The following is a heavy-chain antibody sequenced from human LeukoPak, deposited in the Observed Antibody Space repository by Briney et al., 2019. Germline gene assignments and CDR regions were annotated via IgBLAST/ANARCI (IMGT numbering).Heavy chain of an antibody. V-gene: IGHV5-51*01. D-gene: IGHD3-22*01. J-gene: IGHJ4*02. CDR1: GYSFTNYW. CDR2: IYPGDSDT. Sequence: GESLKISCEGSGYSFTNYWIGWVRQMPGKGLEWMGIIYPGDSDTRYSPSFQGQVTISADKSISTAYLQWSSLKASDTAMYSCARQGYDSSGYFDYWGQGTLVTVSS. CDR3: ARQGYDSSGYFDY.